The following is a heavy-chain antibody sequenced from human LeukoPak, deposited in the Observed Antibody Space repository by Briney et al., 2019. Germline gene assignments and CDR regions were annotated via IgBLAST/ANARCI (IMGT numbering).Heavy chain of an antibody. J-gene: IGHJ5*02. CDR3: ARELQQQLVFGWFDP. CDR2: INPNSGGT. D-gene: IGHD6-13*01. CDR1: GYTFTGYY. V-gene: IGHV1-2*02. Sequence: VSVKVSCKASGYTFTGYYMHWVRQAPGQGLEWMGWINPNSGGTNYAQKFQGRVTMTRDTSISTAYMELSRLRSDDTAVYYCARELQQQLVFGWFDPWGQGTLVTVSS.